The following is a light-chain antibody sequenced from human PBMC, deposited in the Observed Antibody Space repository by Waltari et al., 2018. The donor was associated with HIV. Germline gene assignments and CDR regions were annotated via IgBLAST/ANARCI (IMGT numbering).Light chain of an antibody. CDR1: SSNIGSNY. CDR3: AAWDDSLSGRV. CDR2: GSN. J-gene: IGLJ3*02. Sequence: QSVLTQSPSASGTPGQRVTISCSGSSSNIGSNYVYWYQQLPGTAPKLLIYGSNQPLPGVPDRFSGSKSGTSASLAISGLRSEDEAYYYCAAWDDSLSGRVFGGGTKLTVL. V-gene: IGLV1-47*01.